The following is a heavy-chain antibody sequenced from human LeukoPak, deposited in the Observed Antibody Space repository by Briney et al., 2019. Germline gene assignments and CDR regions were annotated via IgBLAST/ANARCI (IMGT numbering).Heavy chain of an antibody. J-gene: IGHJ3*02. Sequence: SETLSLTCTVSGDSISNYYWSWIRQPPGKGLEWIGYIYYSGSTNYNPSLKSRVTISVDTSKNQFSLKLSSVTAADTAVYYCARQIAVAGTGAFDIWGQGTMVTVSS. CDR3: ARQIAVAGTGAFDI. CDR1: GDSISNYY. CDR2: IYYSGST. D-gene: IGHD6-19*01. V-gene: IGHV4-59*08.